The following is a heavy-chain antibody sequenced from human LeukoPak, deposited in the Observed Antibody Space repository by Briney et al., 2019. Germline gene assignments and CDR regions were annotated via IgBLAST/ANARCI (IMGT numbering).Heavy chain of an antibody. Sequence: PSETLSLTCTVSGGSISSYYWSWIRQPPGEGLEWIGYIYYSGSTNYNPSLKSRVTISVDTSKNQLSLKLSSVTAADTAVYYCARGPLMITFGGVIVSSNAFDIWGQGTMVTVSS. V-gene: IGHV4-59*01. D-gene: IGHD3-16*02. J-gene: IGHJ3*02. CDR3: ARGPLMITFGGVIVSSNAFDI. CDR2: IYYSGST. CDR1: GGSISSYY.